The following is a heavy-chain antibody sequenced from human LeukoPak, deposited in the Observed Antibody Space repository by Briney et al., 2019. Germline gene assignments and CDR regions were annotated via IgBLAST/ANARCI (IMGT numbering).Heavy chain of an antibody. CDR1: GFTFSSYA. J-gene: IGHJ4*02. Sequence: GGSLRLSCAASGFTFSSYAMHWVRQAPGKGLEWVAVISYDGSNKYYADSVKGRFTISRDNAKNSLYLQMNSLRAEDTAVHYCARRLDYWGQGTLVTVSS. V-gene: IGHV3-30-3*01. CDR2: ISYDGSNK. D-gene: IGHD6-25*01. CDR3: ARRLDY.